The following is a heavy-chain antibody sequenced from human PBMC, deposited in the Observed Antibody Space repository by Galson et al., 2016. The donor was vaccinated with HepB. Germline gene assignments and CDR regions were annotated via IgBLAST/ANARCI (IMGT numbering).Heavy chain of an antibody. Sequence: DSVKGRFTISRDNSKNSLYLQMNSLRTEDTALYYCATNSYNSGWDAFDIWGQGTMVTVSS. CDR3: ATNSYNSGWDAFDI. J-gene: IGHJ3*02. V-gene: IGHV3-43*01. D-gene: IGHD6-19*01.